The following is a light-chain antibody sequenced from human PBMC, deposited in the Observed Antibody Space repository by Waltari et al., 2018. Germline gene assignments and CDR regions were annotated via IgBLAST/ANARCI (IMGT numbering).Light chain of an antibody. CDR2: GKN. J-gene: IGLJ3*02. Sequence: SSELTQDPAVSVALGQTVRITCPGDSLRSYYASWYQQKPGQAPVLVIYGKNNRPSGIPGRFSGSSSGNTASLTITGAQAEDEADYYCNSRDSSGNHLVFGGGTKLTVL. V-gene: IGLV3-19*01. CDR1: SLRSYY. CDR3: NSRDSSGNHLV.